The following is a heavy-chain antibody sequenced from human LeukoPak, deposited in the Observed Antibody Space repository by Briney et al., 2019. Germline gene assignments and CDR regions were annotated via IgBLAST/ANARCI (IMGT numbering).Heavy chain of an antibody. CDR2: ISGSGGNT. CDR1: GFTFSSYA. V-gene: IGHV3-23*01. Sequence: PGGSLRLSCAASGFTFSSYAMSWVRQAPGKGLEWVSSISGSGGNTYNADSVKGRLTISRDNSKNTMYLQMNSLRAEDTAVYHCAKDRVIRGIMGAGDYWGQGTLVTVSS. J-gene: IGHJ4*02. D-gene: IGHD3-10*01. CDR3: AKDRVIRGIMGAGDY.